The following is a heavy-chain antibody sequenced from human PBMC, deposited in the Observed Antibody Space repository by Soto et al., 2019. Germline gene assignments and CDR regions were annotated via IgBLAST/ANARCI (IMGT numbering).Heavy chain of an antibody. Sequence: PSETLALTCTVSGGSISSSSYYWGWLRQPPGKGLEWIGSIYYSGSTYYNPSLKSRVTISVDTSKNQFSLKLSSVTAADTAVYYFARDVYGSYYPEIFDYWGQGTLVTVSS. J-gene: IGHJ4*02. CDR3: ARDVYGSYYPEIFDY. CDR1: GGSISSSSYY. CDR2: IYYSGST. D-gene: IGHD1-26*01. V-gene: IGHV4-39*02.